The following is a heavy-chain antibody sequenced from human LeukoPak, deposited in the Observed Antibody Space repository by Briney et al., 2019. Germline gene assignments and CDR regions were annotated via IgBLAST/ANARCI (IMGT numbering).Heavy chain of an antibody. D-gene: IGHD6-13*01. Sequence: PGGSLRLSCEASGFAFNTYGMHWVRQAPGWGLEWVAYIRYDASVKYYADSVKGRFTVSRDNSENTLYLQMNTLRPEDTAVFYCAKPLPGTAVAGDSWGQGTLVTVSS. CDR3: AKPLPGTAVAGDS. CDR1: GFAFNTYG. V-gene: IGHV3-30*02. CDR2: IRYDASVK. J-gene: IGHJ4*02.